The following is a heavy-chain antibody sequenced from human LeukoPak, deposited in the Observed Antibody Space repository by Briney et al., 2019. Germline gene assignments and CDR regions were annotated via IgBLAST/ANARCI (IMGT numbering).Heavy chain of an antibody. CDR3: AATGRLDY. CDR1: GFTFSSYG. CDR2: IKQDGSEK. J-gene: IGHJ4*02. Sequence: GGSLRLSCAVSGFTFSSYGMNWVRQAPGKGLEWVANIKQDGSEKYYVDSVKGRFTISRDNAKNSLYLQMNSLRAEDTAVYYCAATGRLDYWGQGTLVTVSS. D-gene: IGHD1-1*01. V-gene: IGHV3-7*01.